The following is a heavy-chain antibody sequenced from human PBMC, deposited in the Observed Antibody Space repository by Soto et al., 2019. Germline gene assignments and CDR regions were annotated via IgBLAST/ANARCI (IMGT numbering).Heavy chain of an antibody. Sequence: QVQLVQSGAEVENPWASVKVSCKASGYTFTSYDINWVRQAPGQGLEWMGWISAHNGNTNYAQRLQGRVTMTTDTSTSTASMELRSLRSDDTAVYYCARGGVGATDSYYGMDVWGQGTTVTVSS. V-gene: IGHV1-18*01. CDR1: GYTFTSYD. J-gene: IGHJ6*02. D-gene: IGHD1-26*01. CDR2: ISAHNGNT. CDR3: ARGGVGATDSYYGMDV.